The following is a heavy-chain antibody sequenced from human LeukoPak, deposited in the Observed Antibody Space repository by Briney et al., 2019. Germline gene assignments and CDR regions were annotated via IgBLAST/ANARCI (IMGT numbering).Heavy chain of an antibody. Sequence: PGGSLRLSCAASGFTFSNYWMSWVRQAPGKGLEWVANINQDGSEEYHVDSVKGRFTISRDNAKNSLYLQMNSLRAEDTAVYFCARADYSGRIFDYWGQGALV. J-gene: IGHJ4*02. CDR2: INQDGSEE. CDR1: GFTFSNYW. D-gene: IGHD5-12*01. V-gene: IGHV3-7*01. CDR3: ARADYSGRIFDY.